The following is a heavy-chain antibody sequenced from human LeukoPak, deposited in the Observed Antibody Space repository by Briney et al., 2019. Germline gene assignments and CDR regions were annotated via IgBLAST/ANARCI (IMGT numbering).Heavy chain of an antibody. Sequence: PGGSLRLSCAASGFTFSTYNMNLVRQAPGKGLEWVSSISSSSGYIYYADSVKGRFTISRDNAKNSLYPQMNSLRAEDTAVYYCARDSTDFDYWGQGTLVTVSS. CDR2: ISSSSGYI. CDR3: ARDSTDFDY. J-gene: IGHJ4*02. V-gene: IGHV3-21*01. CDR1: GFTFSTYN.